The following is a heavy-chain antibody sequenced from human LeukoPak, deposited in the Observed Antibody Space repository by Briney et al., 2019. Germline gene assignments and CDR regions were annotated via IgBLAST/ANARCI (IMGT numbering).Heavy chain of an antibody. CDR2: INPNSGGT. J-gene: IGHJ4*02. Sequence: ASVKVSCKASVYIFTGYYMHWVRLAPGQGLEWMGWINPNSGGTNYAQKFQGRVTMPRDTSISTAYMELSRLRSDVTAVYYCARGSFTIFGVVNRGLEDYWGQGTLVTVSS. CDR3: ARGSFTIFGVVNRGLEDY. D-gene: IGHD3-3*01. CDR1: VYIFTGYY. V-gene: IGHV1-2*02.